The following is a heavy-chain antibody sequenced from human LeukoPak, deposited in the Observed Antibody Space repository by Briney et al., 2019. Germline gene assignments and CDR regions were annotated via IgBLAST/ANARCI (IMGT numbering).Heavy chain of an antibody. J-gene: IGHJ4*02. V-gene: IGHV4-59*12. D-gene: IGHD3-10*01. CDR1: GGSISSYY. Sequence: SETLSLTCTVSGGSISSYYWSWIRQPPGKGLEWIGYIYHSGSTYYNPPLKSRVTISVDRSKNQFSLKLSSVTAADTAVYYCARVFLLDGSGSYYFDYWGQGTLVTVSS. CDR2: IYHSGST. CDR3: ARVFLLDGSGSYYFDY.